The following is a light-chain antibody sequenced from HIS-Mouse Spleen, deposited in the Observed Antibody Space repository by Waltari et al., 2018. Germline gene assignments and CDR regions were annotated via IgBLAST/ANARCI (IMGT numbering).Light chain of an antibody. J-gene: IGLJ2*01. V-gene: IGLV2-23*01. Sequence: QSALTQPASVSGSPGPSIPIPCTGTSSDVGSYNLVSWYQQPPGKAPKRMIYEGSKRPSGVSNRFSGSKSGNTASLTISGLQAEDEADYYCCSYAGSSTVVFGGGTKLTVL. CDR3: CSYAGSSTVV. CDR2: EGS. CDR1: SSDVGSYNL.